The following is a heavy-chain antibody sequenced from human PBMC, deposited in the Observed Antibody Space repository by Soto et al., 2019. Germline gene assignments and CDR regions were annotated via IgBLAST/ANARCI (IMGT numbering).Heavy chain of an antibody. V-gene: IGHV3-30*03. CDR3: VGGQYYFDY. J-gene: IGHJ4*02. CDR2: ISYDGSDK. Sequence: QVQLVESGGGVVQPGRSLRLSCAASGFPFTSYGRHWVREGPDKGLEWVAIISYDGSDKYYADSVKGGFTISRDNSKNTLYLQMNSLRPEDTALYYCVGGQYYFDYRGQGTLVIGSS. D-gene: IGHD3-10*01. CDR1: GFPFTSYG.